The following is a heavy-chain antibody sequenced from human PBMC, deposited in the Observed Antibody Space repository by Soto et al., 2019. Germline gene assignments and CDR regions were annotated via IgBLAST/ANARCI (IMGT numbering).Heavy chain of an antibody. D-gene: IGHD3-22*01. J-gene: IGHJ4*02. CDR1: WGSVSSGSHY. V-gene: IGHV4-61*01. Sequence: SETLSLTCTVSWGSVSSGSHYWIWIRQRPGKGLEWRGYIYYSGSTNYNPSLKSRVTISVDTSKNQFSLKLSSVTAADTALHPCARAGYYLYYFDYSGQGTLVTVPS. CDR2: IYYSGST. CDR3: ARAGYYLYYFDY.